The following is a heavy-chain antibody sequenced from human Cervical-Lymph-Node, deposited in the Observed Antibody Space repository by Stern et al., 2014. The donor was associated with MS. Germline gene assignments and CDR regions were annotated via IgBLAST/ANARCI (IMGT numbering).Heavy chain of an antibody. J-gene: IGHJ4*02. CDR3: ARDRGSYSDY. V-gene: IGHV1-2*02. D-gene: IGHD1-26*01. CDR2: ISTKTGSA. CDR1: GYTFTAYF. Sequence: QVQLVESGAEVERPGASVKVSCKASGYTFTAYFLHWVRQAPGPGLEWMGWISTKTGSATYAQKFQDRVTMTRDTSINTGYMEVSSLRSDDTAVYYCARDRGSYSDYWGQGTLVAVSS.